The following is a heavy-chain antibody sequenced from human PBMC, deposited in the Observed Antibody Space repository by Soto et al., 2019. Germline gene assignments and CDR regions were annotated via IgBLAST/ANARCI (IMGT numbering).Heavy chain of an antibody. CDR2: IYYIGST. Sequence: PSETLSLTCTVSGGSISSSSYYWGWMRQQPGKGLEWIGYIYYIGSTYYNPSLKSRVSISVDTSKNQFSLKLSSVTAADTAVYYCARFYMVRGVMGAFDIWGQGTMVTLSS. V-gene: IGHV4-31*03. J-gene: IGHJ3*02. CDR3: ARFYMVRGVMGAFDI. D-gene: IGHD3-10*01. CDR1: GGSISSSSYY.